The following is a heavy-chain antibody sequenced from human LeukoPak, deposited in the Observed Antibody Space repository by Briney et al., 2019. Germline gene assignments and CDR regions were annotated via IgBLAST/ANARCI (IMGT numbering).Heavy chain of an antibody. CDR1: GGTFSSYA. D-gene: IGHD3-10*01. CDR3: ARAKRSYYYGSGSRSLDY. J-gene: IGHJ4*02. Sequence: SVKVSCKASGGTFSSYAISWVRQAPGRGLEWMGRIIPILGIANYAQKFQGRVTITADKSTRTAYKELSSLRSEDTAVYYCARAKRSYYYGSGSRSLDYWDQGPLVTVSS. V-gene: IGHV1-69*04. CDR2: IIPILGIA.